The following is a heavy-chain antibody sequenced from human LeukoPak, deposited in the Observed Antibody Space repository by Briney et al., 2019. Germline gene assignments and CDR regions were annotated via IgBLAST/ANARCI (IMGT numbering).Heavy chain of an antibody. CDR1: GFTFSSYA. CDR2: ISGTGGTA. D-gene: IGHD6-19*01. V-gene: IGHV3-23*01. J-gene: IGHJ4*02. CDR3: AKGDSSAWYALGSRYFDY. Sequence: GGSLRLSCAASGFTFSSYAMTWVRQAPGKGLEWVSAISGTGGTAYYADSVKGRFTISRDNSKNTLYLQMNSLRAEDTAVYYCAKGDSSAWYALGSRYFDYWGQGTLVTVSS.